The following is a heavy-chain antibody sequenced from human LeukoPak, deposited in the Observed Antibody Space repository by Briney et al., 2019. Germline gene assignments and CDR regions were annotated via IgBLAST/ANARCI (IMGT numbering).Heavy chain of an antibody. CDR2: IYYSGST. J-gene: IGHJ4*02. CDR1: GGSISSGGYY. D-gene: IGHD2-2*01. Sequence: SETLSLTCTVSGGSISSGGYYWSWIRQHPGKGLEWIGYIYYSGSTYYNPSLKSRVTISVDTSKNQFSLKLSSVTAADTAVYYCAAAKNQLLFDWGQGTLVTVSS. CDR3: AAAKNQLLFD. V-gene: IGHV4-31*03.